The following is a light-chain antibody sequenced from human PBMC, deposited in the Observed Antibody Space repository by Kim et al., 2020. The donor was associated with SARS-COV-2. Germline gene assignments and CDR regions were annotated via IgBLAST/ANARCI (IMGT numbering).Light chain of an antibody. CDR1: QSVSRS. CDR3: QQYNSYSPIT. V-gene: IGKV1-5*01. CDR2: DAS. J-gene: IGKJ5*01. Sequence: SVGDRVTITCRASQSVSRSLAWYQQRPGKAPNLLIYDASSLESGVPSRFSGSGSGTEFTLTISSLQPDDFATYYCQQYNSYSPITFGQGTRLEIK.